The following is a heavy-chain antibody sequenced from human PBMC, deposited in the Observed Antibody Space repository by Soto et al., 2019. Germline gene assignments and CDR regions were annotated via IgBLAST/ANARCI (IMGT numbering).Heavy chain of an antibody. Sequence: ASVKVSCKASGYTFTSYGISWVRQAPGQGLEWMGWISAYNGNTNYAQKLQGRVTMTTGTSTSTAYMELRSLRSDDTAVYYCARDSPHCGGDCYPQNWFDPWGQGTLVTVSS. V-gene: IGHV1-18*01. CDR2: ISAYNGNT. CDR3: ARDSPHCGGDCYPQNWFDP. D-gene: IGHD2-21*02. J-gene: IGHJ5*02. CDR1: GYTFTSYG.